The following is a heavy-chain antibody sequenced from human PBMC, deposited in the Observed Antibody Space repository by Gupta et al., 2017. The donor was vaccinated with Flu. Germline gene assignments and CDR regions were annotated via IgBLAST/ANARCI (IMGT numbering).Heavy chain of an antibody. CDR2: IKSKSEGETI. V-gene: IGHV3-15*01. D-gene: IGHD2-2*01. Sequence: MTWVRQAPGKGLEWVGRIKSKSEGETIDYAAPVKGRFTISKDASMGTLYLRMDSLKTEDTAVYYCTTPRYCTSTSCGSIDYWGQGTLVTVSS. J-gene: IGHJ4*02. CDR3: TTPRYCTSTSCGSIDY.